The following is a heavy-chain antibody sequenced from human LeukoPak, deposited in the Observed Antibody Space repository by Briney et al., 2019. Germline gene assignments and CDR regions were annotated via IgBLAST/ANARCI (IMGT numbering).Heavy chain of an antibody. CDR3: ARGALITGRIAFDI. V-gene: IGHV1-69*05. D-gene: IGHD1-20*01. CDR2: IIPIFGAA. Sequence: SVKVSCKASGGTFSSYAISWVRQAPGQGLEWMGRIIPIFGAANYAQKFQGRVTITTDESTSTAYMELSSLRSEDTAVYYCARGALITGRIAFDIWGQGTMVTVSS. CDR1: GGTFSSYA. J-gene: IGHJ3*02.